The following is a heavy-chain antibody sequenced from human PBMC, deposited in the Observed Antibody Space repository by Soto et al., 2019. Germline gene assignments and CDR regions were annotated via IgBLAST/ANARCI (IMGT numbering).Heavy chain of an antibody. CDR2: ISYDGSNK. D-gene: IGHD5-18*01. J-gene: IGHJ4*02. CDR3: AKAGNDTDFDY. V-gene: IGHV3-30*18. CDR1: GFTFSSYG. Sequence: GESLKISCAASGFTFSSYGMHWVRQAPGKGLEWVAVISYDGSNKYYADSVKGRFTISRDNSKNTLYLQMNSLRAEDTAVYYCAKAGNDTDFDYWGQGTLVTVSS.